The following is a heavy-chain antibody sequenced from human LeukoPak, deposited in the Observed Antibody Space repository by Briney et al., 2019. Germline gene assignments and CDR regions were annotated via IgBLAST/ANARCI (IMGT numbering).Heavy chain of an antibody. J-gene: IGHJ6*02. CDR1: GYTFTGYY. V-gene: IGHV1-46*01. CDR3: ARDRRYRPYYYYGMDV. CDR2: INPSGGST. Sequence: ASVKVSCKASGYTFTGYYMHWVRQAPGQGLEWMGIINPSGGSTSYAQKFQGRVTMTRDTSTSTVYMELSSLRSEDTAVYYCARDRRYRPYYYYGMDVWGQGTTVTVSS. D-gene: IGHD1-26*01.